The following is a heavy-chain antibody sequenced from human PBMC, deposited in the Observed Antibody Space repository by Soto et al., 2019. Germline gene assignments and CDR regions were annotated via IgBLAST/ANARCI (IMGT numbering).Heavy chain of an antibody. V-gene: IGHV3-30-3*01. CDR2: ISYDGTSE. CDR1: ASTFNTYA. D-gene: IGHD2-2*02. CDR3: SRERGCSNTNCYNVLAL. J-gene: IGHJ1*01. Sequence: QVQLVESWGGVVQPGRSLRLSCAASASTFNTYAMHWVRQAPDKGLEWVAVISYDGTSEYYADSVKGLFTISRDNSKNTLYLKMNSLRPEGTAVYDWSRERGCSNTNCYNVLALWGPGYLVHVAS.